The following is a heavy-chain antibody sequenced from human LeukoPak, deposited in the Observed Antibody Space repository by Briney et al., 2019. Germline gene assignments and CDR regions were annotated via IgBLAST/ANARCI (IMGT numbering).Heavy chain of an antibody. CDR1: GFTFSSYG. J-gene: IGHJ4*02. Sequence: GGSLRLSCAASGFTFSSYGMHWVRQAPGKGLEWVSSLSTSSIYIYYADSVKGRFTISRDNAKNSLYLQMNSLRAEDTVLYYCTRDPSNSGSYSWLDYWGQGTLVTVSS. CDR3: TRDPSNSGSYSWLDY. CDR2: LSTSSIYI. D-gene: IGHD1-26*01. V-gene: IGHV3-21*01.